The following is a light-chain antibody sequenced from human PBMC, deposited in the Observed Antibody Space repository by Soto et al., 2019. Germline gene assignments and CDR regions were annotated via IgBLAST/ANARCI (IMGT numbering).Light chain of an antibody. CDR2: GAS. CDR3: QQYNNWPGT. V-gene: IGKV3-15*01. CDR1: QSVSNN. J-gene: IGKJ4*01. Sequence: EILMTQSPATLSVSPGERSTLSCRASQSVSNNLAWYQQKPGQAPRLLIYGASTRATGIPARFSGSGSGTEFTLTISSLQSEDFSVYYCQQYNNWPGTFGGGTKVEIK.